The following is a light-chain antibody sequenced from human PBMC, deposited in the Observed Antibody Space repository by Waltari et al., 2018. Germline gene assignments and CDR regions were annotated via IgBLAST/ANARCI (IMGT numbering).Light chain of an antibody. CDR2: LNSDGSH. V-gene: IGLV4-69*01. Sequence: QPELTQSPSASASLGASVKLTCIPRTWHRSYAIAWHQPQPQKGPRYLMKLNSDGSHNQGDGIPDRFAGSSSGAERYLTISSLQSEDEADDYCQTWGTGTHVVFGGGTKLTVL. J-gene: IGLJ2*01. CDR1: TWHRSYA. CDR3: QTWGTGTHVV.